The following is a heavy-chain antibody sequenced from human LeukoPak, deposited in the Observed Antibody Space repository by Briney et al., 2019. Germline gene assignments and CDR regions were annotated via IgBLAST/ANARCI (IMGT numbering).Heavy chain of an antibody. CDR2: INPNSGGT. V-gene: IGHV1-2*02. J-gene: IGHJ4*02. D-gene: IGHD3-10*01. CDR1: GYTFTGYY. Sequence: GASVKVSCKASGYTFTGYYMHWVRQAPGQGLEWMGWINPNSGGTNYAQKFQGRVTMTRDTSISTAYMELSRLRSDDTAVYYCARDGEYGSGSCSTDYFDYWGQGTLVTVSS. CDR3: ARDGEYGSGSCSTDYFDY.